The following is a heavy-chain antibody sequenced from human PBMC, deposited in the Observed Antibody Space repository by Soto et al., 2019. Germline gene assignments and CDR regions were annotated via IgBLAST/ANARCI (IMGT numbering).Heavy chain of an antibody. CDR2: ISYDETNE. CDR3: SRAPFDSSGYFGY. D-gene: IGHD3-22*01. V-gene: IGHV3-30-3*01. CDR1: GFTFSRYS. J-gene: IGHJ4*02. Sequence: WGSLWLDCAAWGFTFSRYSMHWVSQAPGKGLEWVAAISYDETNESYADSVKGRFTISRDTSKDTLFLQMNSLRPEDTAVYFWSRAPFDSSGYFGYWGQGALVTVSS.